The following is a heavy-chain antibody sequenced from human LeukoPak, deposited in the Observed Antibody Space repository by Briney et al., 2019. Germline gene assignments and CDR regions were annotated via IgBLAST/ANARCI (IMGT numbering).Heavy chain of an antibody. J-gene: IGHJ4*02. CDR1: GGSISSSSYY. Sequence: PSETLSLTCTVSGGSISSSSYYWGWIRQPPGKGLEWIGSIHYSGSTYYNPSLKSRVTISVDTSKNQFSLKLSSVTAADTAVYYCASPGIAAAGTSGYWGQGTLVTVSS. V-gene: IGHV4-39*01. CDR3: ASPGIAAAGTSGY. D-gene: IGHD6-13*01. CDR2: IHYSGST.